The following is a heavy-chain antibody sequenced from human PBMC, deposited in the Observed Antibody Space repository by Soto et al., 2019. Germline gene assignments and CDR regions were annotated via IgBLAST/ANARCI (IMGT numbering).Heavy chain of an antibody. V-gene: IGHV3-20*04. CDR3: ARSRGYNYGPAGADY. J-gene: IGHJ4*02. D-gene: IGHD5-18*01. CDR1: GFTFDDYG. Sequence: EVQLVESGGGVVRPGGSLRLSCAASGFTFDDYGMSWVRQAPGKGLEWVSGINWNGGSTGYADSVKGRFTISRDNAKNSLYLQMNSLRAEDTALYYGARSRGYNYGPAGADYWGQGTLVTVSS. CDR2: INWNGGST.